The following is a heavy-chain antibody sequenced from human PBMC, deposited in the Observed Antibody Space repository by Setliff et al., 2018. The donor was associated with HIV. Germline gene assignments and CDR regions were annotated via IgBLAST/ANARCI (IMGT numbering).Heavy chain of an antibody. Sequence: PGGSLRLSCAASGLSVSTYWMNWVRQAPGKGLEWVANIEKDGSEKYYVDSVKGRFTISRDNAKNSLYLQMNSLRAEDTAVYYCARGHYSSSSGWGQGALVTVSS. CDR3: ARGHYSSSSG. CDR2: IEKDGSEK. CDR1: GLSVSTYW. J-gene: IGHJ4*02. V-gene: IGHV3-7*03. D-gene: IGHD6-6*01.